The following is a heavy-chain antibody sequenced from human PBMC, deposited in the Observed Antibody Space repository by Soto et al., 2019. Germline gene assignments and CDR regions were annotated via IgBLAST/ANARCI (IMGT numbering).Heavy chain of an antibody. Sequence: PSETLSLTCAVYGGSFSGYYWSWIRQPPGKGLEWIGEINHSGSTNYNPSLKSRVTISVDTSKNQFSLKLSSVTAADTAVYYCARAAMVTWGGFDYRGQRTPVTVSS. D-gene: IGHD5-18*01. CDR2: INHSGST. V-gene: IGHV4-34*01. J-gene: IGHJ4*02. CDR1: GGSFSGYY. CDR3: ARAAMVTWGGFDY.